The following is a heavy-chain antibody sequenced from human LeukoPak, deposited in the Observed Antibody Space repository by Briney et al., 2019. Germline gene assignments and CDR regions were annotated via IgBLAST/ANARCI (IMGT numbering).Heavy chain of an antibody. V-gene: IGHV4-59*01. J-gene: IGHJ4*02. D-gene: IGHD6-13*01. CDR1: GGSISSYY. CDR2: IYYSGST. CDR3: AREAAAGPKDFDY. Sequence: SETLSLTCTVSGGSISSYYWSWIRQPPGKGLEWIGYIYYSGSTNYNPSLKSRVTISVDTSKNQFSLKLSSVTAADTAVYYCAREAAAGPKDFDYWGQGTLVTVSS.